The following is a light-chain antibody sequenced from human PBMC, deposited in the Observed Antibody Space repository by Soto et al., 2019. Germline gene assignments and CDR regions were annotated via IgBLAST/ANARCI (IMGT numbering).Light chain of an antibody. CDR3: QQYVSSPPWT. Sequence: EIVLTQSPGTLSLSPGERATLSCRASQSVSSNYLAWYQQKPGQAPRLLIYDVSSRATGIPDRFSGSGSGTAVTLTISRLEPEDFGVYYCQQYVSSPPWTFGQGTKVEIK. CDR2: DVS. V-gene: IGKV3-20*01. CDR1: QSVSSNY. J-gene: IGKJ1*01.